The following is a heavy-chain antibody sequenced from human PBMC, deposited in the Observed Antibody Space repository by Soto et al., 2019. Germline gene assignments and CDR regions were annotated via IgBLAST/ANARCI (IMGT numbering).Heavy chain of an antibody. V-gene: IGHV3-23*01. CDR3: AGGGGRYQNKYFDF. CDR1: GFTFSDYA. CDR2: IGGSGVTT. D-gene: IGHD1-26*01. Sequence: EVQLLESGGGLVQPGGSLRLSCAAPGFTFSDYAMSWVRQAPGKGLEWVSTIGGSGVTTYYADSVKGRFTISRDNSKNTVYLQMNRLRAEDTAVFYCAGGGGRYQNKYFDFWGQGTLVTVSS. J-gene: IGHJ4*02.